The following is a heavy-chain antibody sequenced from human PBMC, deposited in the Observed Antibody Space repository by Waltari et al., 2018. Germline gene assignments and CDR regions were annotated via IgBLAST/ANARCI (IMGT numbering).Heavy chain of an antibody. Sequence: EVQLVESGGGLVQLGGSLRLSCAASGFTFSRYWMHWVRQVPGKGLVWVSRINSDGSLISYADSVKGRFTISRDNAKNTLYLQTNSLRGEDTAVYYCARGLGDYWGQGTLVTVSS. CDR3: ARGLGDY. CDR2: INSDGSLI. CDR1: GFTFSRYW. V-gene: IGHV3-74*01. J-gene: IGHJ4*02. D-gene: IGHD3-16*01.